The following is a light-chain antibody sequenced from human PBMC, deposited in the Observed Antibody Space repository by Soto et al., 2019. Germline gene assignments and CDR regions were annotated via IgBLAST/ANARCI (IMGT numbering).Light chain of an antibody. CDR2: GAS. CDR1: QSVRDN. CDR3: QQSNNWPYT. V-gene: IGKV3-15*01. J-gene: IGKJ2*01. Sequence: EIVMTHSPATLSVSPGERATLSCRASQSVRDNLAWYQQKPGQAPRLLIYGASTRATGIPARFSGSGSGTEFTLTINSLQSEDFALSFCQQSNNWPYTFGQGTKLAIK.